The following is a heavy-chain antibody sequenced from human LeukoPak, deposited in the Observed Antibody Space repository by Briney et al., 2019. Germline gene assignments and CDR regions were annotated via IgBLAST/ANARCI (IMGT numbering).Heavy chain of an antibody. Sequence: ASVKVSCKTSGYSFTDYYMHCVRQAPGQGLEWMGWINPNSGGTSSAQKFQGRVTMTRDTSITTVYMEMNWLTSDDTAIYYCARADRLHGGPYLIGPWGQGTLVTVSS. D-gene: IGHD2-21*01. CDR2: INPNSGGT. CDR1: GYSFTDYY. J-gene: IGHJ5*02. CDR3: ARADRLHGGPYLIGP. V-gene: IGHV1-2*02.